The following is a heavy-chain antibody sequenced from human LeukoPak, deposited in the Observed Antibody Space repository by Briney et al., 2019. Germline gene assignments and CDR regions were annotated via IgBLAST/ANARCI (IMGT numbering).Heavy chain of an antibody. CDR3: ARAFESDYYGSGSYLNVAYYFDY. V-gene: IGHV1-18*01. CDR2: ISAYNGNT. Sequence: GASVKVSCKASGYTFTSYGISWVRQAPGQGLEWMGWISAYNGNTNYAQKLQGRVTMTTDTSTSTAYMELRSLRSDDTAVYYCARAFESDYYGSGSYLNVAYYFDYWGQGTLVTVSS. CDR1: GYTFTSYG. D-gene: IGHD3-10*01. J-gene: IGHJ4*02.